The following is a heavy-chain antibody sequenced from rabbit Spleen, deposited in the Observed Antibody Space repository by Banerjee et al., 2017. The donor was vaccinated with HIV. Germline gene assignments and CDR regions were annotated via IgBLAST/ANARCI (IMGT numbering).Heavy chain of an antibody. D-gene: IGHD1-1*01. CDR2: IAGSSSGFT. J-gene: IGHJ6*01. V-gene: IGHV1S45*01. CDR3: ARDTSSSFSSYGMDL. Sequence: EQLEESGGGLVQPEGSLALTCKASGFSFSSSDYICWVRQAPGKGLEWISCIAGSSSGFTYSATWAKGRFTCSKTSSTTVTLQMTSLTVADTATYFCARDTSSSFSSYGMDLWGPGTLVTVS. CDR1: GFSFSSSDY.